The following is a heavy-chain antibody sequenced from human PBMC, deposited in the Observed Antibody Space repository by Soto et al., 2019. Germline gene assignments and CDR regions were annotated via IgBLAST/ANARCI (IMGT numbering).Heavy chain of an antibody. J-gene: IGHJ6*02. CDR2: INPSGGGT. CDR3: ARAVPANYGMDV. CDR1: GYTFTSYY. V-gene: IGHV1-46*01. Sequence: ASVKVSCKASGYTFTSYYMHWVRQVPGQGLEWMGIINPSGGGTSYAQKFQGRVTMTRDTSTSTVYMELSSLRSEDTAVYYCARAVPANYGMDVWGQGTTVTVSS. D-gene: IGHD2-2*01.